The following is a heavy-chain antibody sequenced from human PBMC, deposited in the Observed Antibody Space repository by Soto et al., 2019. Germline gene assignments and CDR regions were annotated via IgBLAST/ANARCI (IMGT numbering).Heavy chain of an antibody. CDR3: ARNGKQIWLTNSFDP. D-gene: IGHD5-18*01. J-gene: IGHJ5*02. V-gene: IGHV4-4*02. CDR1: GGSISSSNW. Sequence: SETLSLTCAVSGGSISSSNWWRWVRQPPGKGLEWIGEIYHSGSTNYNPSLKSRVTISVDKSKNQFYLKLSSVTAADTAVYYCARNGKQIWLTNSFDPWAQGTLVTV. CDR2: IYHSGST.